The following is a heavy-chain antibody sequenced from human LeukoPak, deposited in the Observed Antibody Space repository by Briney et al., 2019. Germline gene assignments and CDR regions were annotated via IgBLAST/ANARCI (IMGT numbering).Heavy chain of an antibody. V-gene: IGHV4-34*01. CDR3: ARSCRILDIVATIRARLGGNGFDI. Sequence: SETLSRACAVYGGSFSGFYWSWIRQAPGKGLEWIGEIHQSGGTNYNPSLKSRVTISVDASKKQFSLKLSSVTAEDKAVYYRARSCRILDIVATIRARLGGNGFDIWGQGTMVTVSS. CDR2: IHQSGGT. J-gene: IGHJ3*02. D-gene: IGHD5-12*01. CDR1: GGSFSGFY.